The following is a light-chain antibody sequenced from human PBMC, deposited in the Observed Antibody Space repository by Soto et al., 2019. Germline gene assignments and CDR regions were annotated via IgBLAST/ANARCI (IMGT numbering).Light chain of an antibody. CDR3: QQSYTTPLFT. CDR2: AAS. Sequence: DIQMTQSPSSLSASVGDRVTITCRASHNIGTYLNWYQRKPGKAPNLLIYAASTLQSGVPSRFSGSGSGTDFTLTISSLQPEDFATYYFQQSYTTPLFTFGPGTKVDI. CDR1: HNIGTY. J-gene: IGKJ3*01. V-gene: IGKV1-39*01.